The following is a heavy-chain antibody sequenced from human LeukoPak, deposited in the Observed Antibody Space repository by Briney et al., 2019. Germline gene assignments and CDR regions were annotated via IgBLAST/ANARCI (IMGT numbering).Heavy chain of an antibody. Sequence: GGSLRLSCAASGFTFSSYAMSWVRQAPGKGLEWVSAISGSGGSTYYADSVKGRFTISRDNSKNTLYLQMNSLRAEDTAVYYCAKDQVRGLGYYYGMDVWGQGTTVTVSS. CDR2: ISGSGGST. J-gene: IGHJ6*02. CDR3: AKDQVRGLGYYYGMDV. CDR1: GFTFSSYA. V-gene: IGHV3-23*01. D-gene: IGHD3-10*01.